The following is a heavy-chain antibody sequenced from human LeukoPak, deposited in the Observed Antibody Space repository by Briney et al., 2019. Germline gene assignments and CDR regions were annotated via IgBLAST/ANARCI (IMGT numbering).Heavy chain of an antibody. D-gene: IGHD6-19*01. CDR2: IGSNGGST. J-gene: IGHJ3*02. Sequence: GGSLTLFCSASRFTFNSYAMQWVRQARGKGLEYVSVIGSNGGSTYYADSVKGRFTISRDNSKNTLYLQMSSLRAEDTAVYYCVKTLISVAGTGAFDIWGQGTMVTVSS. CDR3: VKTLISVAGTGAFDI. V-gene: IGHV3-64D*09. CDR1: RFTFNSYA.